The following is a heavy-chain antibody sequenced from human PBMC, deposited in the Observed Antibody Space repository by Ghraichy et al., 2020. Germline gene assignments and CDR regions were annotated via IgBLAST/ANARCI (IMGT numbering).Heavy chain of an antibody. CDR2: ISSSSSTI. CDR3: ARGSIRGFDY. V-gene: IGHV3-48*02. J-gene: IGHJ4*02. CDR1: GSSFSVYS. Sequence: GESLTISCAASGSSFSVYSMSWVRQAPGKGLEWIAYISSSSSTIYYADSVKGRFTISRDNAKTSIYLQMNSLRDDDTAIYYCARGSIRGFDYWGQGTLVTVSS. D-gene: IGHD2-2*02.